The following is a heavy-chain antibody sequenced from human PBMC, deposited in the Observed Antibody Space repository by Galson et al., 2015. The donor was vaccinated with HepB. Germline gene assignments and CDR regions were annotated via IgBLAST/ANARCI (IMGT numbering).Heavy chain of an antibody. CDR2: IYSGGNT. D-gene: IGHD6-13*01. CDR3: ARGYSRSWYSGLGF. J-gene: IGHJ4*02. V-gene: IGHV3-53*01. Sequence: SLRLSCAASGFTVSSNYMSWVRQAPGRGLECVSVIYSGGNTNYADSVRGRFIISRDNSNNTLYLQMNNLRVDDTAVYYCARGYSRSWYSGLGFWGQGTLVTVS. CDR1: GFTVSSNY.